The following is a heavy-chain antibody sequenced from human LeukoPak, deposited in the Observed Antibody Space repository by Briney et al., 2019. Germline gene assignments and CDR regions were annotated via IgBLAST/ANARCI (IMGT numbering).Heavy chain of an antibody. CDR1: GGSISSYY. CDR3: AREDTGMASY. J-gene: IGHJ4*02. D-gene: IGHD5-18*01. Sequence: ETLSLTCTVSGGSISSYYWSWIRQPPGKGLEWVGNIKQDGSEKYYVDSVRGRFTISRDNAKNSLYLQMNSLRAEDSAVYYCAREDTGMASYWGRGTLVTVSS. V-gene: IGHV3-7*01. CDR2: IKQDGSEK.